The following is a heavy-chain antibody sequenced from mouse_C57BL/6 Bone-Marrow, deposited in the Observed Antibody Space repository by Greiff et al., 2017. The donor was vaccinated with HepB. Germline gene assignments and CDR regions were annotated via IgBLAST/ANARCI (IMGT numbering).Heavy chain of an antibody. J-gene: IGHJ2*01. CDR2: INYDGSST. V-gene: IGHV5-16*01. Sequence: EVMLVESEGGLVQPGSSMKLSCTASGFTFSDYYMAWVRQVPEKGLEWVANINYDGSSTYYLDSLKSRFIISRDNAKNILYLQMSSLKSEDTATYYCARGIYYYGSSPYYFDYWGKGTTLTVSS. CDR3: ARGIYYYGSSPYYFDY. D-gene: IGHD1-1*01. CDR1: GFTFSDYY.